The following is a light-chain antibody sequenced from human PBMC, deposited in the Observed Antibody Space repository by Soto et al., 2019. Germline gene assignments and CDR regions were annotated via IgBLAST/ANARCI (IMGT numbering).Light chain of an antibody. CDR2: AAS. Sequence: DIQLTQSPSFLSASVGDRVTITCRASQGISSYLAWYQQKPGKAPKFLIYAASTLRGGVPSRFSGSGSGTEFTLTISSLQPEDFATYNCQGLNDSPITFGQGTRLEIK. CDR1: QGISSY. CDR3: QGLNDSPIT. J-gene: IGKJ5*01. V-gene: IGKV1-9*01.